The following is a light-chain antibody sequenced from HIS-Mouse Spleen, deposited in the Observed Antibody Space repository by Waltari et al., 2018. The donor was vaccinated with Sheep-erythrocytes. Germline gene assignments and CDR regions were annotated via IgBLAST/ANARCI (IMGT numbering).Light chain of an antibody. CDR2: KDS. CDR1: VLAKKY. Sequence: SYELTQPSSVSVSPGQTARITCSGDVLAKKYARWFQQKPGQAPVLVSYKDSERPSGIPERFSGASSGTTVTLTIGGAQVEDEADYYCYSAADNNLVFGGGTKLTVL. J-gene: IGLJ3*02. CDR3: YSAADNNLV. V-gene: IGLV3-27*01.